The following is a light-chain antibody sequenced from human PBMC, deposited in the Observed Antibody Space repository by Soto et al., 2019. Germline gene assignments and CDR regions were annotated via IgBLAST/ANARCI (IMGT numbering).Light chain of an antibody. J-gene: IGKJ4*01. Sequence: DIQMTQSPSTLSASVGDRVTITCRASQSISSWLAWYQQKPGKAPNLLIYEVSTLHSGVPSRFSGSGSGTDFTLTISSLQPEDFATYYCQQANSFPLTFGGGTKVDIK. CDR3: QQANSFPLT. CDR2: EVS. V-gene: IGKV1-5*03. CDR1: QSISSW.